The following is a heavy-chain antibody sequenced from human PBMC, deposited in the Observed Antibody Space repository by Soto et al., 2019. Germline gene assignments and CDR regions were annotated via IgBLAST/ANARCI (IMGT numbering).Heavy chain of an antibody. CDR2: TWNDGTNK. Sequence: WGSLILSCAASGFTCSSYGMHWVRQAPGKGLEWVALTWNDGTNKYYADSVKGRFTISRDNSKNTLYLVMDSPRPADTALYYCAKDSGGHGMDVWGQGTTVTVSS. CDR3: AKDSGGHGMDV. V-gene: IGHV3-30*02. J-gene: IGHJ6*02. CDR1: GFTCSSYG.